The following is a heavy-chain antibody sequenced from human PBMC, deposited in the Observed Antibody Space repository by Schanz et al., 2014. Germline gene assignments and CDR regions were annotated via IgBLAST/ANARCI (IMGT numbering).Heavy chain of an antibody. J-gene: IGHJ4*02. CDR3: AGAFDSSGYYFDY. Sequence: QVQLVQSGAEVKKPGASVKLSCKASGYTLSAYSLHWVRQAPGQGLEWMGIVNPSVRGTHFAREFQGRVTVTSDTSTSTVYMELSGLRSEDTAVYYCAGAFDSSGYYFDYWGQGTLVTVSS. CDR2: VNPSVRGT. CDR1: GYTLSAYS. D-gene: IGHD3-22*01. V-gene: IGHV1-46*03.